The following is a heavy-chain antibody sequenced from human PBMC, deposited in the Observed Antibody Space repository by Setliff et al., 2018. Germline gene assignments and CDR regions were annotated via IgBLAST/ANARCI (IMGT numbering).Heavy chain of an antibody. D-gene: IGHD6-6*01. V-gene: IGHV4-59*01. CDR2: IYYNGTT. CDR1: GASISSNY. Sequence: SETLSLTCSVSGASISSNYWSWIRQSPGKGLEWIGYIYYNGTTRYSPSLKSRVTISVDTSKSQFSLRLTSVTAADTAVYYCTSTPRGGINITTRAGAFDSWGQGTLVTVSS. CDR3: TSTPRGGINITTRAGAFDS. J-gene: IGHJ4*02.